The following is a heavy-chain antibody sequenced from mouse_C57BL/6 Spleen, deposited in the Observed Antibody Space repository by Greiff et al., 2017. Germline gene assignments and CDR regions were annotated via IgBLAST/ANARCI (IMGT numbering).Heavy chain of an antibody. CDR1: GYTFTSYW. CDR2: IDPNGGGT. J-gene: IGHJ1*03. D-gene: IGHD2-3*01. CDR3: AFYDDYYACWYFDV. V-gene: IGHV1-72*01. Sequence: VQLQQPGAELVKPGASVKLSCKASGYTFTSYWMHWVKQRPGRGLEWIGRIDPNGGGTKYNAKFKSKATLTVDQPSRTAYLQISSVTSYDSHGFDWAFYDDYYACWYFDVWGTGTTVTVSS.